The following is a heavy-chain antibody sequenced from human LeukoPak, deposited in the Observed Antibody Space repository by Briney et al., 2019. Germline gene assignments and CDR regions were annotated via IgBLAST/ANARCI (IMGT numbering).Heavy chain of an antibody. Sequence: PSQTLSLTCTVSGGSLSSGSYYWSWLRQPGGKGLEGIGSIYTSGSTNYHPSLKSRVTISVDTSKNQFSLKLSSVTATDTAVYYCARESGVIGAFDIWGQGTMVTVSS. CDR3: ARESGVIGAFDI. J-gene: IGHJ3*02. CDR1: GGSLSSGSYY. CDR2: IYTSGST. V-gene: IGHV4-61*02. D-gene: IGHD3-16*02.